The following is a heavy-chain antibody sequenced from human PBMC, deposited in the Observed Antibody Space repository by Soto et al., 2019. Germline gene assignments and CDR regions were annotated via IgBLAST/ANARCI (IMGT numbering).Heavy chain of an antibody. D-gene: IGHD6-19*01. CDR2: IWYAGSNK. CDR1: GFTFSGHA. V-gene: IGHV3-33*01. Sequence: QVQVVESGGGVVQPGRSLRLSCTASGFTFSGHAMHWVRQPPGKGLEWVAQIWYAGSNKYYADSVKGRFTISRDNSKNTLYVQMDSLRVEDTAVYYCARDGQSLAPYALDVWGQGSSVTVSS. J-gene: IGHJ6*02. CDR3: ARDGQSLAPYALDV.